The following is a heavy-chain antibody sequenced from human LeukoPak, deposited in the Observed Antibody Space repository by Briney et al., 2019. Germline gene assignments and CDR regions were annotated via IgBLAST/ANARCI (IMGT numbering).Heavy chain of an antibody. D-gene: IGHD4-11*01. V-gene: IGHV4-61*02. CDR2: IYPSGST. CDR3: ARERPAVTKHFDS. J-gene: IGHJ4*02. CDR1: GGSINSGNYY. Sequence: SQTLSLTCTVSGGSINSGNYYWSWIRQPAGKGLEWIGRIYPSGSTNYNPSLKSRLTISIDTSKNQFSLKLSSMAAADTAVYYCARERPAVTKHFDSWGQGTLVTVSS.